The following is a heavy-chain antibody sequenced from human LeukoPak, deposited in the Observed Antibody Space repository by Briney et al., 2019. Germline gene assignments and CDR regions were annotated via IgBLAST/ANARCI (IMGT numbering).Heavy chain of an antibody. CDR3: AKDPYRVVFATGNYLDP. Sequence: PGRSLRLSCATSGFTFSNYGMHWVRQAPGKGLEWVAVISSDETNIRYGDSVRGRFTVSRDNAKNTVYLQMNSLGADDTAVYYCAKDPYRVVFATGNYLDPWSQGTLVTVSS. CDR1: GFTFSNYG. D-gene: IGHD2-15*01. J-gene: IGHJ5*02. V-gene: IGHV3-30*18. CDR2: ISSDETNI.